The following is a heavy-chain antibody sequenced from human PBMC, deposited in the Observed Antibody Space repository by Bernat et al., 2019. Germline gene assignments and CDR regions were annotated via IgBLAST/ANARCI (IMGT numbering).Heavy chain of an antibody. CDR3: ARGLGGF. V-gene: IGHV3-7*03. J-gene: IGHJ4*02. CDR1: GFTFSTYR. CDR2: IKHDGSEK. Sequence: EVQLVESGGGLVQPGGSLRLSCSASGFTFSTYRMIWVRQAPGKGLEWVANIKHDGSEKYYVDSVKGRFSISRDNAKNTLYMQMNSLRGEDTAVYYCARGLGGFWGQGTLVTVSS.